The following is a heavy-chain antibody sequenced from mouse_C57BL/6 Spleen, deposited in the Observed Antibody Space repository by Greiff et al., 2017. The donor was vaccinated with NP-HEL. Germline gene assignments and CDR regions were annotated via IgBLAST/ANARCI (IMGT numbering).Heavy chain of an antibody. D-gene: IGHD1-1*01. J-gene: IGHJ4*01. CDR1: GFTFSSYA. CDR2: ISDGGSYT. CDR3: AITVVAPYAMDY. Sequence: EVKLVESGGGLVKPGGSLKLSCAASGFTFSSYAMSWVRQTPEKRLAWVATISDGGSYTYYPDNVKGRFTISRDNAKNNLYLQMSHLKSEDTAMYYCAITVVAPYAMDYWGQGTSVTVSS. V-gene: IGHV5-4*03.